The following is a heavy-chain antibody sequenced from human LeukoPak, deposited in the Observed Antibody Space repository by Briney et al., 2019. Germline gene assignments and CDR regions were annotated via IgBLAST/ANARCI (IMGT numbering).Heavy chain of an antibody. D-gene: IGHD5-24*01. J-gene: IGHJ4*02. Sequence: SETLSLTCTVSGGSISGSSYYWGWIRQPPGKGLEWIGSIYYSGSTYYKPSLKSRVTVSVDTSKNQFSLKLKSMTATDTAVYYCAIGRYRWWGQGTLVTVSS. CDR3: AIGRYRW. V-gene: IGHV4-39*01. CDR2: IYYSGST. CDR1: GGSISGSSYY.